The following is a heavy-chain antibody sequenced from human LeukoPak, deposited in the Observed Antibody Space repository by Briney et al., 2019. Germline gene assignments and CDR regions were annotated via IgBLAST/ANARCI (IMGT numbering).Heavy chain of an antibody. J-gene: IGHJ5*02. V-gene: IGHV1-2*02. CDR2: LNPNSGGT. D-gene: IGHD3-16*01. Sequence: ASVKVSSKASGYTFTDYDIYWVRQAPGQGLEYMGWLNPNSGGTNYAQKFQGRVTMTRDTSISTAYMELSRLGSDDTAIYYCAREFLGGEGCFDPWGQGTLVTVSS. CDR3: AREFLGGEGCFDP. CDR1: GYTFTDYD.